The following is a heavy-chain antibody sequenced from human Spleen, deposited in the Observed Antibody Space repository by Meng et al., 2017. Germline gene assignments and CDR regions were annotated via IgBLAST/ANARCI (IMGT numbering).Heavy chain of an antibody. CDR2: INSNSGGT. CDR3: ARVLSPYGALYYFDY. V-gene: IGHV1-2*02. CDR1: GYTFTGYY. D-gene: IGHD4/OR15-4a*01. Sequence: ASVKVSCKASGYTFTGYYMHWVRQAPGQGLEWMGWINSNSGGTNYAQKFQGRVTMTRDTSISTAYMELSRLRSDDTAVYYCARVLSPYGALYYFDYWGQGTLVTVSS. J-gene: IGHJ4*02.